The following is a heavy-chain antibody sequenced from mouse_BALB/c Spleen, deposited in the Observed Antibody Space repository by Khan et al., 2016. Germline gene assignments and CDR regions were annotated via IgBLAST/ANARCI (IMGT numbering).Heavy chain of an antibody. Sequence: QLQQSGAELAKPGASVKMSCKASGYTFTHYWMHWVKQRPGQGLEWIGYINPSAGYTYYNQKFKDKATLTADKSSSTVYMQLSSLTSEDSAVYFCARSEWRDVVDYWGQGTTLTVSS. CDR2: INPSAGYT. D-gene: IGHD1-3*01. CDR1: GYTFTHYW. CDR3: ARSEWRDVVDY. J-gene: IGHJ2*01. V-gene: IGHV1-7*01.